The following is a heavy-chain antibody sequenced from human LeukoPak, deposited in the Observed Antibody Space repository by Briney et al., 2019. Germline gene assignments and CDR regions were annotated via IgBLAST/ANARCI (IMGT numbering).Heavy chain of an antibody. D-gene: IGHD6-13*01. J-gene: IGHJ4*02. CDR3: AKRVSYSSSWPCFDS. V-gene: IGHV3-23*01. Sequence: GGSLRLSCAASGFTFSSSGMNWVRQAPGKGLEWVSSISDSGDNIYYADSVKGRFTSSRDNSKNTLFLQMHSLRDEDTALYFCAKRVSYSSSWPCFDSWGQGTLVTVSS. CDR1: GFTFSSSG. CDR2: ISDSGDNI.